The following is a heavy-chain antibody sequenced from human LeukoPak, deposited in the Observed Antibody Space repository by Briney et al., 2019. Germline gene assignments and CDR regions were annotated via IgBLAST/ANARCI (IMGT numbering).Heavy chain of an antibody. D-gene: IGHD3-3*01. CDR3: ARDWSVGIRDDY. V-gene: IGHV1-2*02. CDR1: GYSFTAYY. J-gene: IGHJ4*02. Sequence: ASVKVSCKASGYSFTAYYIHWVRQAPGQGLEWMGWIYPNSGGTNYARKFRGRVTLTRDTPISTAYMELSRLRSDDTAVYYCARDWSVGIRDDYWGQGTLVTVSS. CDR2: IYPNSGGT.